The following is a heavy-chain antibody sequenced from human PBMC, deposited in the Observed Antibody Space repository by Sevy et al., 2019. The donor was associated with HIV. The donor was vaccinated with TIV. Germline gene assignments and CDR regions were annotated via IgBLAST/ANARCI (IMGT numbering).Heavy chain of an antibody. CDR2: IRNRPNRYTP. V-gene: IGHV3-72*01. CDR3: VRGPNCVVDGCQQISPYCLDV. D-gene: IGHD3-10*01. CDR1: GFAFSDHY. Sequence: GGSLRLSCAASGFAFSDHYVDWVRQAPGKGLEWVGRIRNRPNRYTPEYAASVEGRFTISRDDSRHSLYLQMNSLKTEDSAVYYCVRGPNCVVDGCQQISPYCLDVWGKGATVTVSS. J-gene: IGHJ6*03.